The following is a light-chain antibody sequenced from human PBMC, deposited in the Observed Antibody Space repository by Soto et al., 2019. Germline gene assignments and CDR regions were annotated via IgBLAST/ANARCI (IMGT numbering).Light chain of an antibody. CDR1: QSVSNTY. V-gene: IGKV3-20*01. J-gene: IGKJ1*01. Sequence: EIVLTQSPGTLSLSPGERATLSCRASQSVSNTYLAWYHQKPGQAPRLLIYGASSRATGIPDRFSGSGSGTDITLTIIRLEPEDFAVYYCQQYSSSRTFGQGTKV. CDR2: GAS. CDR3: QQYSSSRT.